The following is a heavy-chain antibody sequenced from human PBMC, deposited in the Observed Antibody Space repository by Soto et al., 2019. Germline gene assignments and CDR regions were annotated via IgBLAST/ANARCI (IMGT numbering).Heavy chain of an antibody. V-gene: IGHV1-18*04. CDR3: ARTGGGMAARPLEC. J-gene: IGHJ4*02. Sequence: ASVKVSCKTSGYMFTTYGISWVRQAPGQGLEWIAWISAYNGNKKYAQKFQGRVTMTTDTSTTTVSMELRNLTSDDTGTYFCARTGGGMAARPLECWGQGTLVTVSS. CDR1: GYMFTTYG. CDR2: ISAYNGNK. D-gene: IGHD6-6*01.